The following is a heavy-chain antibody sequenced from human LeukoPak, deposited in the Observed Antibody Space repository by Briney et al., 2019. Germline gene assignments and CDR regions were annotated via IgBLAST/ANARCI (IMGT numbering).Heavy chain of an antibody. D-gene: IGHD6-19*01. Sequence: SETLSLTCTVSGGSISSYYWSWIRQPPGKGLEWIGYIHHSGNTNYNPSLKSRVTMSVDTSKNQFSLKLSSVTAADTAVYYCASAPGSGWYALDYWGQGTLVTVSS. V-gene: IGHV4-59*08. CDR1: GGSISSYY. J-gene: IGHJ4*02. CDR3: ASAPGSGWYALDY. CDR2: IHHSGNT.